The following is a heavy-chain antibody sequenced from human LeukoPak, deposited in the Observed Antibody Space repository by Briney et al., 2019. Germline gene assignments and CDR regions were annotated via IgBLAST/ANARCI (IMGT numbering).Heavy chain of an antibody. V-gene: IGHV3-30*02. Sequence: GGSLRLSCAASGFTFSSYGMHWVRQAPGKGLEWVAFIRYDGSNKYYADSVKGRFTISRDNSKNTLNLQMNSLRAGDTAVYYCAKDFRDYGGNPEYLQHWGQGTLVSVSS. D-gene: IGHD4-23*01. CDR3: AKDFRDYGGNPEYLQH. CDR2: IRYDGSNK. J-gene: IGHJ1*01. CDR1: GFTFSSYG.